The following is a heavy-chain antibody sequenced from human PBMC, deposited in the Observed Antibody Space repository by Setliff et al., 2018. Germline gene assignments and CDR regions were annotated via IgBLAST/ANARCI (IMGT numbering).Heavy chain of an antibody. J-gene: IGHJ4*02. Sequence: LSLTCTVSGYSISSGYIWGWIRQPPGKGLEWVGNIGHTGSINYNPSLKSRLTISRDTSKKQVSLKLNSVTATDTAVYYCARDLGHGGDSDYWGQGILVTVSS. CDR1: GYSISSGYI. D-gene: IGHD2-21*02. CDR3: ARDLGHGGDSDY. V-gene: IGHV4-38-2*02. CDR2: IGHTGSI.